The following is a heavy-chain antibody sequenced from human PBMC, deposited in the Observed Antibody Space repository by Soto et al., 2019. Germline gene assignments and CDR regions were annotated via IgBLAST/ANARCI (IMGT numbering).Heavy chain of an antibody. CDR2: ISYDGSNK. Sequence: HVQLVEAGGAVVQPGRSLRLSCAASGFTFSSYDMHWVRQAPGKGLEWVVVISYDGSNKYYADSAKGRFTISRDNSKNKLYLQMNSMRTEDTAVYYCATKIVAATCDYWGQGTLVTVSS. CDR1: GFTFSSYD. D-gene: IGHD2-15*01. J-gene: IGHJ4*02. V-gene: IGHV3-30*03. CDR3: ATKIVAATCDY.